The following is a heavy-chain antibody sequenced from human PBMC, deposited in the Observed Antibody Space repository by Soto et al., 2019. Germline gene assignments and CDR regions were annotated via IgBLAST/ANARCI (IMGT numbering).Heavy chain of an antibody. V-gene: IGHV4-34*01. D-gene: IGHD3-3*01. CDR1: GGSFSGYY. CDR3: ARVKSYDFWSGYRLYYYYMDV. J-gene: IGHJ6*03. CDR2: INHSGST. Sequence: PSETLSLTCAVYGGSFSGYYWSWIRQPPGKGLEWIGEINHSGSTNYNPSLKSRVTISVDTSKNQFSLKLSSVTAADTAVYYRARVKSYDFWSGYRLYYYYMDVWGKGTAVTVSS.